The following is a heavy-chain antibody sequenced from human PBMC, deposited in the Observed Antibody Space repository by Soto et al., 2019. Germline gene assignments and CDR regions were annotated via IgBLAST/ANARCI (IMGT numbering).Heavy chain of an antibody. CDR1: GYSFTSYW. D-gene: IGHD3-22*01. CDR3: ARLTQNYYDSSGYKGGYFDY. V-gene: IGHV5-51*01. J-gene: IGHJ4*02. CDR2: IYPGDSDT. Sequence: GESLKISCKGSGYSFTSYWIGWVRQMPGKGLEWMGIIYPGDSDTRYSPSFQGQVTISADKSISTAYLQWSSLKASDTAMYYCARLTQNYYDSSGYKGGYFDYWGRGTLVTVSS.